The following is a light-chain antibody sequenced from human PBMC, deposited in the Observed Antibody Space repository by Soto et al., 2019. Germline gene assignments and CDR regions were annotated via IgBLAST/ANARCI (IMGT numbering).Light chain of an antibody. CDR3: QQYYTTPVT. Sequence: DIVMTQSPDPLAVSLGERATINCKSSQSVLYSSNNKNYLVWYQQKPGQPPKLLIYWASTRESGVPDRFGGSGSGTDFTLTISSLQAEDGAVYYCQQYYTTPVTFGGGTKVDIK. J-gene: IGKJ4*01. CDR2: WAS. V-gene: IGKV4-1*01. CDR1: QSVLYSSNNKNY.